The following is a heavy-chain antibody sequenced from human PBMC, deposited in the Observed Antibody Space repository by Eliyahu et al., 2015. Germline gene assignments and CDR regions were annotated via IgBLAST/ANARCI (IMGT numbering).Heavy chain of an antibody. CDR2: INHSGST. D-gene: IGHD3-22*01. Sequence: QVQLQQWGAGLLKPSETLSLTCXXXGGXFSGYYWXWXRQPPGKGLEWIGEINHSGSTNYNPSLKSRVTISVDTSKNQFSLKLSSVTAADTAGYYXARSSGYPTLCLDYWGQGTLVTVSS. CDR3: ARSSGYPTLCLDY. V-gene: IGHV4-34*01. J-gene: IGHJ4*02. CDR1: GGXFSGYY.